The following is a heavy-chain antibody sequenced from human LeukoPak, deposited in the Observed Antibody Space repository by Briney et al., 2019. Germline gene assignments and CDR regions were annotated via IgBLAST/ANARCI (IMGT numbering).Heavy chain of an antibody. CDR3: VRAGPSTWS. V-gene: IGHV3-74*01. CDR2: INDDGSDT. CDR1: GFTFKLYW. J-gene: IGHJ5*02. Sequence: GGSLRLSCAVSGFTFKLYWMPWVRQAPGKGPVWVSRINDDGSDTTYADSVKGRFTITRDDAKNMLFLQMNSLRAEDTAVYYCVRAGPSTWSWGQGTLVTVSS. D-gene: IGHD2-15*01.